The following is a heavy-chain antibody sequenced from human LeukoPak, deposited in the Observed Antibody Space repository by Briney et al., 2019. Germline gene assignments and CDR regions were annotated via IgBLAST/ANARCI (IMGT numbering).Heavy chain of an antibody. CDR2: ITSGGTT. V-gene: IGHV3-23*01. J-gene: IGHJ4*02. CDR3: AQDSDVLTGYYAY. D-gene: IGHD3-9*01. Sequence: GGSLRLSCAASGFTFSRYGMSWVRQAPGKGLEWVSGITSGGTTYYADSVKGRLTISRDNSRDTLYLQMNNLRAEDTAVYYCAQDSDVLTGYYAYWGQGTLVTVSS. CDR1: GFTFSRYG.